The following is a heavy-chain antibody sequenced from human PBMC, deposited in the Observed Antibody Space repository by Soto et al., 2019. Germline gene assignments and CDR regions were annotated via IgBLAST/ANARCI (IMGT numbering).Heavy chain of an antibody. CDR3: AKEMTSGYYLFDY. CDR1: GFTFTSYA. D-gene: IGHD3-22*01. J-gene: IGHJ4*02. Sequence: EVPLLQSGGGLVQPGGSLRLSCAASGFTFTSYAMSWVRQAPGKGLEWVSTISGTGGSTYYPDSVKGRFTISRDNSKNTVYLQMNSLRAEDAAVYYCAKEMTSGYYLFDYWGQGTLVTVSS. CDR2: ISGTGGST. V-gene: IGHV3-23*01.